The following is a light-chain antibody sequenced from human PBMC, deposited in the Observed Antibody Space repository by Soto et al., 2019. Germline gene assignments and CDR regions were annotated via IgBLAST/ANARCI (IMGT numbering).Light chain of an antibody. V-gene: IGLV2-14*03. Sequence: QSALTQPASVSGSPGQSITISCAGTSSDIGDSQYVSWYQQHPGEAPKLIIYDATNRPSGVPNRFSGSKSGNTASLTISGLQAEDEAEYYCSSCSTRTLFYVFGTGTKVTVL. J-gene: IGLJ1*01. CDR1: SSDIGDSQY. CDR2: DAT. CDR3: SSCSTRTLFYV.